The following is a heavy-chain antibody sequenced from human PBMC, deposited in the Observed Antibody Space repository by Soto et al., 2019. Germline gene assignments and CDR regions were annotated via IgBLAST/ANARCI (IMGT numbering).Heavy chain of an antibody. V-gene: IGHV3-33*01. D-gene: IGHD6-13*01. Sequence: HPGGSLRLSCAASGFTFSSYGMHWVRQAPGKGLEWVAVIWYDGSNKYYADSVKGRFTISRDNSKNTLYLQMNSLRAEDTAVYYCARXFTSSSWPWDYYYGMDVWGQGTTVTVSS. CDR2: IWYDGSNK. CDR3: ARXFTSSSWPWDYYYGMDV. CDR1: GFTFSSYG. J-gene: IGHJ6*02.